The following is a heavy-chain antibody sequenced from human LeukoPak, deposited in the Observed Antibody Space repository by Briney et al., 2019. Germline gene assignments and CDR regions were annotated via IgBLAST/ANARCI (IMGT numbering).Heavy chain of an antibody. D-gene: IGHD3-22*01. CDR3: ARDRGFYDTSPPD. J-gene: IGHJ4*02. CDR2: IYTDGST. Sequence: SGGSLRLSCAASGFTVSNSYLSWVRQAPGKGLEWVSVIYTDGSTFYADSVKGRFTISRDNSKNTLYLQMSSLRAEDTAVYYCARDRGFYDTSPPDWGQGTLVTVSS. V-gene: IGHV3-53*01. CDR1: GFTVSNSY.